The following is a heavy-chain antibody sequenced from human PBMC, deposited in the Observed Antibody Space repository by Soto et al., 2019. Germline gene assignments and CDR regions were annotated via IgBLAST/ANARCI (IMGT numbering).Heavy chain of an antibody. CDR3: AIYGEPDAFDI. CDR2: TRNKANSYTT. CDR1: GFTFSDHY. D-gene: IGHD4-17*01. Sequence: EVQLVESGGGLVQPGGSLRLSCAASGFTFSDHYMDWVRQAPGKGLEWVGRTRNKANSYTTEYAASVKGRFTISRDDSKNALYLQMNSLKTEDTAVYYCAIYGEPDAFDIWGQGTMVTVSS. J-gene: IGHJ3*02. V-gene: IGHV3-72*01.